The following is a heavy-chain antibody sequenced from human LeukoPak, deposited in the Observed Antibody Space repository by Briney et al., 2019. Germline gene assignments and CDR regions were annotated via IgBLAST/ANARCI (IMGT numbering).Heavy chain of an antibody. CDR3: ARGDIVVVPAPVDP. CDR2: IWYDGSNK. D-gene: IGHD2-2*01. CDR1: GFSFNSDW. Sequence: GGSLRLSCAASGFSFNSDWMDWVRQAPGKGLEWVAVIWYDGSNKYYADSVKGRFTISRDNSKNTLYLQMNSLRAEDTAVYYCARGDIVVVPAPVDPWGQGTLVTVSS. J-gene: IGHJ5*02. V-gene: IGHV3-33*08.